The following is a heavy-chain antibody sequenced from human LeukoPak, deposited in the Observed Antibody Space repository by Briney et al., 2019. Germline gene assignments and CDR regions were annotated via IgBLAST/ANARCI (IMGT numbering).Heavy chain of an antibody. CDR3: ARENRGAFDI. D-gene: IGHD3-10*01. J-gene: IGHJ3*02. V-gene: IGHV3-66*01. CDR1: GFTFSSYA. CDR2: IYSGGST. Sequence: GGSLRLSCAASGFTFSSYAMSWVRQAPGKGLEWVSVIYSGGSTYYADSVKGRFTISRDNSKNTLYLQMNSLRAEDTAVYYCARENRGAFDIWGQGTMVTVSS.